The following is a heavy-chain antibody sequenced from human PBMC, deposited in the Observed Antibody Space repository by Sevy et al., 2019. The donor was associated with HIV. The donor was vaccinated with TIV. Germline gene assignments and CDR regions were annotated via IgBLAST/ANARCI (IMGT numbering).Heavy chain of an antibody. J-gene: IGHJ4*02. V-gene: IGHV3-30*18. CDR1: GFTFSNYG. D-gene: IGHD6-19*01. CDR2: ISYGGTNK. CDR3: AKDASSQWLNYFFDY. Sequence: GGSLRLSCAASGFTFSNYGIHWVRQAPGKGLEWPAAISYGGTNKYYTDSVKGRFTISRDNSKNTLYLQMNSLRAEDTAVYFCAKDASSQWLNYFFDYWGQGTLVTVSS.